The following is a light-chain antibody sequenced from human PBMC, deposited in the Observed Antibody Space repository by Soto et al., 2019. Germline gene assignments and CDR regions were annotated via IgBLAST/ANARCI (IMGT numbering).Light chain of an antibody. CDR1: QNISTW. Sequence: DILMTQSPSTLSASVGDRVTITCRASQNISTWLAWYQQKPGKAPKLLIYKASSLESGVPPRLSGSGSGTEFPLTISSMKPDDSATYYCLQYENYWTFGHGTQVDIK. V-gene: IGKV1-5*03. CDR2: KAS. J-gene: IGKJ1*01. CDR3: LQYENYWT.